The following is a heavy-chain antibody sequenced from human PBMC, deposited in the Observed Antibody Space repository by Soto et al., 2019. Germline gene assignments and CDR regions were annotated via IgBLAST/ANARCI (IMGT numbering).Heavy chain of an antibody. D-gene: IGHD5-12*01. CDR3: AKDLREMATIRPDS. Sequence: PGGSLRLSCAASGFTFSSFGIHWVRQAPGKGLEWVAVISYDGIDKNYADSVKGRFTISRDNSRNTVHLQMNSLRVEDTAIYYCAKDLREMATIRPDSWGQGTLVTVSS. V-gene: IGHV3-30*18. J-gene: IGHJ4*02. CDR2: ISYDGIDK. CDR1: GFTFSSFG.